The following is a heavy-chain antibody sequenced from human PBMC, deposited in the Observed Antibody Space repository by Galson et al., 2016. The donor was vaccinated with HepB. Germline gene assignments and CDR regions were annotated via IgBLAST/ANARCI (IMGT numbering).Heavy chain of an antibody. CDR2: VSDDGSNT. D-gene: IGHD2-2*02. J-gene: IGHJ3*02. Sequence: SLRLSCAASGFALSTNAMHWVRQAPGKGLEWVAVVSDDGSNTNHADSVKGRFTLSRDNSKNTLYLLMDSLRAEDTAVYFCARDRDCRSTTCYNVFDIWGQGAMVTVSS. CDR1: GFALSTNA. V-gene: IGHV3-30-3*01. CDR3: ARDRDCRSTTCYNVFDI.